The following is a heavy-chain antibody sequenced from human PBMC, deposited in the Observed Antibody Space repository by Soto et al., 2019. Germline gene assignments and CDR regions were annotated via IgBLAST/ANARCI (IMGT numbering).Heavy chain of an antibody. CDR3: ARDDFSRYYDSSGYPRIDY. CDR2: ISSSSSYI. J-gene: IGHJ4*02. D-gene: IGHD3-22*01. V-gene: IGHV3-21*01. Sequence: SLRLSCAASGFTFSSYSMNWVRQAPGKGLEWVSSISSSSSYIYYADSVKGRFTISRDNAKNSLYLQMNSLRAEDTAVYYCARDDFSRYYDSSGYPRIDYRGQGTLVTVSS. CDR1: GFTFSSYS.